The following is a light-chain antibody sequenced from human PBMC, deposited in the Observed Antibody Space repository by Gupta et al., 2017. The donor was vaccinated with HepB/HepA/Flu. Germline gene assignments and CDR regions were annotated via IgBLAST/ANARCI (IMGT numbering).Light chain of an antibody. Sequence: EIVMSETAIDLSVTTGKPASIYCKSSQSLLHSSGETYLCWFLQKPGKPPQLLIHEGSKRFSGVPERFSGSGSGTDFTLKINRVETEDVGVYYCMQSVQPPLTFGGGTKVEIK. CDR1: QSLLHSSGETY. J-gene: IGKJ4*01. CDR3: MQSVQPPLT. CDR2: EGS. V-gene: IGKV2D-29*01.